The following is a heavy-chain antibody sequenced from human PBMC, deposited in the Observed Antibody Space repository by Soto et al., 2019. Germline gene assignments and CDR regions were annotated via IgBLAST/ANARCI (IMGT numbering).Heavy chain of an antibody. Sequence: EVQLVESGGGLVQPGGPLRLSCAASGFTFSSYTMNWVRQAPGKRLEWVSYISSSSSTIYYADSVKGRFTISRDNAKNSLYLQMNSLRDDDTAVYYCARDVRGSYWGQGTLVTVSS. CDR2: ISSSSSTI. D-gene: IGHD3-10*01. J-gene: IGHJ4*02. CDR3: ARDVRGSY. CDR1: GFTFSSYT. V-gene: IGHV3-48*02.